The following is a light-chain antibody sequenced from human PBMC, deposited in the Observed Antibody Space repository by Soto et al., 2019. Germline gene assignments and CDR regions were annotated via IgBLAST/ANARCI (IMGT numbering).Light chain of an antibody. CDR1: QSISSW. J-gene: IGKJ1*01. V-gene: IGKV1-5*03. CDR2: KAS. Sequence: DIQMTQSPSTLSASVGDRVTITCRASQSISSWLAWYQQKPGKAPKLLIYKASSLESGVPSRFSGSGSGTELTLTISSLQPDDFATYYCQQYNSSPTFGQGTKVESK. CDR3: QQYNSSPT.